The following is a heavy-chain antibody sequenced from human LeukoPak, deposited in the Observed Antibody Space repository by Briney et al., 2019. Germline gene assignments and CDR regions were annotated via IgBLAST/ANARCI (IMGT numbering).Heavy chain of an antibody. V-gene: IGHV3-23*01. CDR1: GFTFSSYA. D-gene: IGHD3-16*02. CDR2: ISGSGGST. CDR3: ARGPTFGGVIVL. J-gene: IGHJ1*01. Sequence: GGSLRLSCAASGFTFSSYAMSWVRQAPGKGLEWVSAISGSGGSTYYADSVKGRFTISRDNAKNSLYLQMNSLRAEDTAMYYCARGPTFGGVIVLWGQGTLVTVSS.